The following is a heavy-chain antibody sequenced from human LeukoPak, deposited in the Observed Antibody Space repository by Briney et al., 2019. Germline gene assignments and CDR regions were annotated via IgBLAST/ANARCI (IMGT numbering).Heavy chain of an antibody. J-gene: IGHJ4*02. D-gene: IGHD4-17*01. Sequence: ASVKVSCKASVYTFTSYYMHWVRQAPGQGLEWMGIINPSGGSTSYAQKFQGRVTITRDTSTSTVYMELSSLRSEDTAVYYCARARSSVTTVTTPVYWGQGTLVTVSS. V-gene: IGHV1-46*01. CDR1: VYTFTSYY. CDR2: INPSGGST. CDR3: ARARSSVTTVTTPVY.